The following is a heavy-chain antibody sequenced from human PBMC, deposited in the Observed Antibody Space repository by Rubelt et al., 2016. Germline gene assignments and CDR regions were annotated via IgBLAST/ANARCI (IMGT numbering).Heavy chain of an antibody. J-gene: IGHJ4*02. CDR2: IYSGGST. Sequence: EVQLVESGGGLVQPGGSLRLSCAASGFSVSSSYLSWVRQAPGKGLEWVSVIYSGGSTYYADSVKGRFTISRDNSKNTLYLQMNSLRAEDTAVYYCARDHGSRWYGPIDYWGQGTLVTVSS. V-gene: IGHV3-53*01. CDR3: ARDHGSRWYGPIDY. D-gene: IGHD6-13*01. CDR1: GFSVSSSY.